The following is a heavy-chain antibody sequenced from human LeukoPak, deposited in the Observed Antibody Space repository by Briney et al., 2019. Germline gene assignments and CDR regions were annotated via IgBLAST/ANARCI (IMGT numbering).Heavy chain of an antibody. CDR2: ISAYDGNT. Sequence: ASVKVSCKASGLTFSNYGITWVRQAPGQGLEWVGWISAYDGNTNYAQKFQGRVTMTTDTSTSTAHMELRSLRYDDTAVYYCARGPYDSSAYRFDSWGQGILVTVSS. CDR3: ARGPYDSSAYRFDS. D-gene: IGHD3-22*01. J-gene: IGHJ4*02. CDR1: GLTFSNYG. V-gene: IGHV1-18*01.